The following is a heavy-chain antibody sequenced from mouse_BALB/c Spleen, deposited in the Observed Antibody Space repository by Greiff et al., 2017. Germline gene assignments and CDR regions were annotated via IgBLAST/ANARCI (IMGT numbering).Heavy chain of an antibody. J-gene: IGHJ3*01. D-gene: IGHD2-4*01. CDR3: ASLGDYAWFAY. Sequence: EVQLQESGPGLVKPSQSLSLTCTVTGYSITSDYAWNWIRQFPGNKLEWMGYISYSGSTSYNPSLKSRISITRDTSKNPFFLQLNSVTTEDTASYCGASLGDYAWFAYWGQGTLVTVSA. V-gene: IGHV3-2*02. CDR2: ISYSGST. CDR1: GYSITSDYA.